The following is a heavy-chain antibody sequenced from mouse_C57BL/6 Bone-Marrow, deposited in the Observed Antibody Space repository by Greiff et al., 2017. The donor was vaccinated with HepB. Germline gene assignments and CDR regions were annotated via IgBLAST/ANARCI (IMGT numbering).Heavy chain of an antibody. CDR2: GQGLEWIG. Sequence: QVQLQQSRPELARPWASVKISCQAFYTFSRRVHFAIRDTNYWMQWVKQRPGQGLEWIGAIYPGNGDTSYNQKFKGKATLTADKSSSTAYMQLSSLTSEDAAVYYCASAHYYGSSLCAMDYWGQGTSVTVSS. D-gene: IGHD1-1*01. V-gene: IGHV1-87*01. CDR1: YTFSRRVH. J-gene: IGHJ4*01. CDR3: SEDAAVYYCASAHYYGSSLCAMDY.